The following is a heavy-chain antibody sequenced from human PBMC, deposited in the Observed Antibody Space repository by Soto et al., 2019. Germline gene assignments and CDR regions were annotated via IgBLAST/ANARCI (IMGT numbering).Heavy chain of an antibody. CDR2: IYYSGST. V-gene: IGHV4-59*01. Sequence: PSETLSLTCTVSGGSISSYYWSWIRQPPGKGLEWIGYIYYSGSTNYNPSLKSRVTISVDTSKNQFSLKLSSVTAADTAVYYCARDPANSNPYYFDYWGQGNLVTVSS. CDR3: ARDPANSNPYYFDY. CDR1: GGSISSYY. D-gene: IGHD4-4*01. J-gene: IGHJ4*02.